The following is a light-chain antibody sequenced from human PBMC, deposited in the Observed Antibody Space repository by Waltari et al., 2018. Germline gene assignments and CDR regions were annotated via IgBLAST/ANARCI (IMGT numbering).Light chain of an antibody. CDR1: HSLVNTDGNTY. CDR3: MQGTQWPWT. CDR2: KVS. J-gene: IGKJ1*01. V-gene: IGKV2-30*01. Sequence: DVVLTQSPLSLPVTLGQPASIPCRSSHSLVNTDGNTYLNWFHQRPGQSPRRLIYKVSNRDSGVPDRFSGSGAVTDFTLRISRVEAEDVGLYFCMQGTQWPWTFGQGTKVEIK.